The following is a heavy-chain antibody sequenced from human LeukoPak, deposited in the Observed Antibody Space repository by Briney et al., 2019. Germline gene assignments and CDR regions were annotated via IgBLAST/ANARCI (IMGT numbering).Heavy chain of an antibody. Sequence: GGSLRLSCAASGFTFSSYWMSWVRQAPGKGLEWVANIKQDGSEKYYVDSVKGRFTISRDNAKNSLYLQMNSLRAEDTAVYYCAREWTYYYDSSGYRDYWGQGTLVTVSS. V-gene: IGHV3-7*01. J-gene: IGHJ4*02. CDR1: GFTFSSYW. D-gene: IGHD3-22*01. CDR3: AREWTYYYDSSGYRDY. CDR2: IKQDGSEK.